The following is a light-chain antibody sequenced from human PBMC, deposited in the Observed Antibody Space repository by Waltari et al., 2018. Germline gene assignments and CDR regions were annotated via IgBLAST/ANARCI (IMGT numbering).Light chain of an antibody. Sequence: DIVITQSPDFLPVSLGERPSINCKSSQSILSSSNNRNFVGWYQQKAGQPPKLLFYWASTREFGVPDRFSGSGSGTDFTLTISSLQAEDVAVYYCQQYYSTPWTFGQGTKVEIQ. V-gene: IGKV4-1*01. CDR3: QQYYSTPWT. CDR1: QSILSSSNNRNF. CDR2: WAS. J-gene: IGKJ1*01.